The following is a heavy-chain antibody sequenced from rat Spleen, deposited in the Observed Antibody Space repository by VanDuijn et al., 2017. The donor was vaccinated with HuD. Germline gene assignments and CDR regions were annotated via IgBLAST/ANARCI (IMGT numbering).Heavy chain of an antibody. V-gene: IGHV2-13*01. CDR2: IWGNGNP. D-gene: IGHD1-7*01. CDR1: GFSLNNYG. CDR3: TRGILFFDY. J-gene: IGHJ2*01. Sequence: QVQLKESGPGLVQPSQTLSLTCTVSGFSLNNYGVIWVRQPPGKGLEWMGVIWGNGNPNYNSALKSRLSISRDTSKSQVFLKVKSLKTEDTGIYYCTRGILFFDYWGQGVMVTVSS.